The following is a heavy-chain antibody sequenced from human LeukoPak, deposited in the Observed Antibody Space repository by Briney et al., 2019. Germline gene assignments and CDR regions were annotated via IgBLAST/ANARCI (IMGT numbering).Heavy chain of an antibody. Sequence: SETLSLTCTVSGGSISSSTFYWGWIRQPPGKGLEWIGSLYYSGSTYYNPSLKSRVTMSVDTSKNQFSLKLSSLTAADTAVYYCARGPTTVTGAFDYWGQGTLVTVSS. CDR1: GGSISSSTFY. V-gene: IGHV4-39*07. CDR3: ARGPTTVTGAFDY. CDR2: LYYSGST. J-gene: IGHJ4*02. D-gene: IGHD4-17*01.